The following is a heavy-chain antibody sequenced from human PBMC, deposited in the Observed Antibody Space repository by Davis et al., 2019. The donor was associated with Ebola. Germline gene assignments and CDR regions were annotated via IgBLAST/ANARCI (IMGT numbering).Heavy chain of an antibody. CDR2: ISAYNGNT. CDR3: ARGITMVRGVTWFDP. Sequence: ASVKVSCKASGYTFTSYGISWVRQAPGQGLEWMGWISAYNGNTNYAQKLQGRVTMTTDTSTSTAYMELRSLGSDDTAVYYCARGITMVRGVTWFDPWGQGTLVTVSS. CDR1: GYTFTSYG. D-gene: IGHD3-10*01. J-gene: IGHJ5*02. V-gene: IGHV1-18*01.